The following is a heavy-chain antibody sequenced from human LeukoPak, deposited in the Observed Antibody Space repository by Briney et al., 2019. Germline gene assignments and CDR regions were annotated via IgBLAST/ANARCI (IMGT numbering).Heavy chain of an antibody. CDR1: GGSISSYY. CDR2: IYTSGST. CDR3: ARVKWLRSGGLFDY. Sequence: KPSETLSLTCTVSGGSISSYYWSWIRQPAGKGLEWIGRIYTSGSTNYNPSLMSRVTMSVDTSKNQFSLKLSSVTAADTAVYYCARVKWLRSGGLFDYWGQGTLVTVSS. V-gene: IGHV4-4*07. D-gene: IGHD5-12*01. J-gene: IGHJ4*02.